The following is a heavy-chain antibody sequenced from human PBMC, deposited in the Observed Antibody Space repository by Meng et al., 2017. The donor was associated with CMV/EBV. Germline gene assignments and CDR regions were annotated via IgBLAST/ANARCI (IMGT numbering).Heavy chain of an antibody. CDR1: GFTFSSYA. CDR2: IGDSGYNR. D-gene: IGHD2-15*01. CDR3: AKDVYSGGFYAVFDF. Sequence: GGSLRLSCAASGFTFSSYAMSWVRQAPGKGLQWVSSIGDSGYNRYYADSVKGRFTISRDSSKNTLYLEMNSLRAEDTAVYYCAKDVYSGGFYAVFDFWGQGILVTVSS. V-gene: IGHV3-23*01. J-gene: IGHJ4*02.